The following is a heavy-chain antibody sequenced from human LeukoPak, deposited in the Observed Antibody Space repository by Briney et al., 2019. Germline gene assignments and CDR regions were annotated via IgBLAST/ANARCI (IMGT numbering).Heavy chain of an antibody. CDR1: DDSINSGDYY. V-gene: IGHV4-30-4*01. J-gene: IGHJ5*02. Sequence: SQTLSLTCTVSDDSINSGDYYWSWIRQPPGKGLEWIGYIYYSGSTYYNPSLKSRVTISVGTSKNQFSLKLNAVTAADTAVYCCAGSQPFDYDYDWGSYRLNWFDPWGQGTLVTVSS. D-gene: IGHD3-16*02. CDR2: IYYSGST. CDR3: AGSQPFDYDYDWGSYRLNWFDP.